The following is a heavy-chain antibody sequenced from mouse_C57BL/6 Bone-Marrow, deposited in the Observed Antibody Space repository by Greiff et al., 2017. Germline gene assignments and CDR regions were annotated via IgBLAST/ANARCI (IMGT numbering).Heavy chain of an antibody. Sequence: QVQLQQPGTELVKPGASVKLSCKASGYTFTSYWMHWVKQRPGQGLEWIGNINPSNGGTNYNEKFKSKATLTVDTSSSTAYMQLSSLTSEDSAVYYCARSGYSNYLYYFDYWGQGTTLTVSS. V-gene: IGHV1-53*01. J-gene: IGHJ2*01. CDR2: INPSNGGT. D-gene: IGHD2-5*01. CDR1: GYTFTSYW. CDR3: ARSGYSNYLYYFDY.